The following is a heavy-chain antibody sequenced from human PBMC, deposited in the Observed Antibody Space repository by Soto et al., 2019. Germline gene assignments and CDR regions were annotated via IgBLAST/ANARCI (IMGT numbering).Heavy chain of an antibody. Sequence: QVQLVESGGGVVQPGRSLRLSCAASGFTFGTYGMHWVRQAPGKGLQWVAAISYDGSNNYHADSVKGRFTISRDNSKNTLYLQLNSLRTEDTAVYYCAKDIVKYTYGACDYWGQGVLVTVSS. CDR1: GFTFGTYG. D-gene: IGHD5-18*01. V-gene: IGHV3-30*18. J-gene: IGHJ4*02. CDR3: AKDIVKYTYGACDY. CDR2: ISYDGSNN.